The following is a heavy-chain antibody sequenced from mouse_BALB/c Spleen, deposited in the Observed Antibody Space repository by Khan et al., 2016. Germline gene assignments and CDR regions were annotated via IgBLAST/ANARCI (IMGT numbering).Heavy chain of an antibody. CDR2: ISDGGSYT. V-gene: IGHV5-4*02. CDR3: TREGYRREFDY. J-gene: IGHJ3*01. CDR1: GFTFSDYY. Sequence: EVELVESGGGLVKPGGSLKLSCAASGFTFSDYYMYWVRQTPEKRLEWVATISDGGSYTYYPDSVKGRFTISRDNAKNNLYLQMSSLKSEDTAMYYCTREGYRREFDYWGPGTLVTVSA.